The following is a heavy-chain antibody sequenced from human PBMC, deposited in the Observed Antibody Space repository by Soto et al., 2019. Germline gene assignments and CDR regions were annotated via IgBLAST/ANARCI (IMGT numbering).Heavy chain of an antibody. CDR1: GGSISSHY. V-gene: IGHV4-59*11. Sequence: SETLSLTCAVSGGSISSHYWSWIRQPPGKGLEWVGYIYYSGSTNYNPSLKSRVTISVDTSKNQFSLKLTSVTAADTAMYYCARAGYSSSKGLDFWGQGTLVTVSS. CDR2: IYYSGST. D-gene: IGHD6-6*01. CDR3: ARAGYSSSKGLDF. J-gene: IGHJ4*02.